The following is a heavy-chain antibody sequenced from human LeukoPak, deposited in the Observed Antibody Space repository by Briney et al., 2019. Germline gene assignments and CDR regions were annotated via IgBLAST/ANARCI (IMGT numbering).Heavy chain of an antibody. CDR3: ARASQLVLPHFDY. Sequence: AGGSLRLSCAASGFTFSSYDIHWVRQATGKGLEWVSGIGTAGEIYYPGSVKGRFTISRDNAKNSLYLQMNSLMAEDTAVYYCARASQLVLPHFDYWGQGTLVTVSS. CDR1: GFTFSSYD. V-gene: IGHV3-13*01. J-gene: IGHJ4*02. D-gene: IGHD6-13*01. CDR2: IGTAGEI.